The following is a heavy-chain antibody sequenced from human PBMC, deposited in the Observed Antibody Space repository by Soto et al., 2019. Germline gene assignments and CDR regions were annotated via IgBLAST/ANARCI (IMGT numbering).Heavy chain of an antibody. CDR1: GGSISSGGYY. CDR3: ARPRITIFGVVDDWYFDL. J-gene: IGHJ2*01. D-gene: IGHD3-3*01. V-gene: IGHV4-31*03. CDR2: IYYSGST. Sequence: TLSLTCTVSGGSISSGGYYWSWIRQHPGKGLEWIGYIYYSGSTYYNPSLKSRVTISVDTSKNQFSLKLSSVTAADTAVYYCARPRITIFGVVDDWYFDLWGRGTLVTVS.